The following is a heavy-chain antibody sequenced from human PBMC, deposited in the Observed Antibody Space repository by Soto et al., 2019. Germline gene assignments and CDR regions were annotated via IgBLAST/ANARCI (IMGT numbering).Heavy chain of an antibody. J-gene: IGHJ4*02. V-gene: IGHV1-3*01. Sequence: ASVKVSCKASGYTFTSYAMHWVRQAPRQRLEWMGWINAGNGNTKYSQKFQGRVTITRDTSASTAYMELSSLRSEDTAVYYCARTTYGGQIIDYWGQGTLVTVSS. CDR1: GYTFTSYA. D-gene: IGHD4-17*01. CDR2: INAGNGNT. CDR3: ARTTYGGQIIDY.